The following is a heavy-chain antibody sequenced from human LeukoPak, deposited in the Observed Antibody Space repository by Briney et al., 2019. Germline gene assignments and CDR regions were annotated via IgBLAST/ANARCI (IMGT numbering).Heavy chain of an antibody. Sequence: GGSLRLSCAASGFTFSIYSMNWVRQAPGKGLEWVSSISSSSYIYYADSVKGRFTISRDNAKKSLFLDMNSLRAEDTAVYYCASENKRGYSYGSPTDAFDIWGQGTMVTVSS. D-gene: IGHD5-18*01. V-gene: IGHV3-21*01. CDR2: ISSSSYI. J-gene: IGHJ3*02. CDR3: ASENKRGYSYGSPTDAFDI. CDR1: GFTFSIYS.